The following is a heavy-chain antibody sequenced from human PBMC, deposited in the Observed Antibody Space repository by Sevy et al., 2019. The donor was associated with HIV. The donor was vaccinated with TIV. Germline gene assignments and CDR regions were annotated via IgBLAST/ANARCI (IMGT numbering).Heavy chain of an antibody. CDR1: GYTFTSYR. J-gene: IGHJ4*02. CDR2: ISAHNGDT. D-gene: IGHD2-15*01. Sequence: ASVKVSCKASGYTFTSYRVSWVRQAPGQGLEWMGWISAHNGDTHYAQKFQGRVTMTTDTPTSTAYMDLRSLRSDDTAVYYCARAYCSGGSCYSLAYWGQGTLVAVS. V-gene: IGHV1-18*01. CDR3: ARAYCSGGSCYSLAY.